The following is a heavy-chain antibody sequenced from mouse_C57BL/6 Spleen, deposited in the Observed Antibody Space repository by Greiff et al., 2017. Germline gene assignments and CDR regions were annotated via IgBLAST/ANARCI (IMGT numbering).Heavy chain of an antibody. CDR3: TSTTVVATGDWYFDV. CDR2: IDPETGGT. Sequence: VQLQQSGAELVRPGASVTLSCKASGYTFTDYEMHWVKQTPVHGLEWIGAIDPETGGTAYNQKFKGKAILTADKSSSTAYMELRSLTSEDSAVYYCTSTTVVATGDWYFDVWGTGTTVTVSS. D-gene: IGHD1-1*01. CDR1: GYTFTDYE. J-gene: IGHJ1*03. V-gene: IGHV1-15*01.